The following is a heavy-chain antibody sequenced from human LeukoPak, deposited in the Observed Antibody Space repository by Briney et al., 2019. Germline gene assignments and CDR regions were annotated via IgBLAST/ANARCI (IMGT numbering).Heavy chain of an antibody. V-gene: IGHV3-21*01. CDR1: GFTFSSYR. CDR3: ARGGGYSGYGAHYFDY. CDR2: ISSSSSYI. J-gene: IGHJ4*02. Sequence: GGSLRLSCAASGFTFSSYRMNWVRQAPGKGLEWVSSISSSSSYIYYADSVKGRFTISRDNAKNSLYLQMNSLTAEDTAVYYCARGGGYSGYGAHYFDYTGQGTLVTVSS. D-gene: IGHD5-12*01.